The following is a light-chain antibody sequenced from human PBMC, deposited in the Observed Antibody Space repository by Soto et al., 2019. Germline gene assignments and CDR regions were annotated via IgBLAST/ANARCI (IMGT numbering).Light chain of an antibody. V-gene: IGKV1-39*01. Sequence: EIHTNLSPASVSASVGDRVTLTCRASQSISSYLNWYQQKPGKAPKLLIYAASSLQSGVPSRFSGSGSGTDFTLTINRLEPEDFAVYYCQQYGSSITFGQGTRLEIK. J-gene: IGKJ5*01. CDR3: QQYGSSIT. CDR1: QSISSY. CDR2: AAS.